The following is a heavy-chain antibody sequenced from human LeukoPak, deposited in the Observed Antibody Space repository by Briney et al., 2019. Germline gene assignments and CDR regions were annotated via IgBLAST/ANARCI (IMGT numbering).Heavy chain of an antibody. CDR1: GGSISSYY. V-gene: IGHV4-59*01. CDR3: ARGDIVATSIDY. CDR2: IYYSGST. J-gene: IGHJ4*02. Sequence: SETLSLTCNVSGGSISSYYWSWIRQPPGKGLEWIGYIYYSGSTNYNPSLKSRVTISVDTSKNQFSLKLSSVTAADTAVYYCARGDIVATSIDYWGQGTLVTVSS. D-gene: IGHD5-12*01.